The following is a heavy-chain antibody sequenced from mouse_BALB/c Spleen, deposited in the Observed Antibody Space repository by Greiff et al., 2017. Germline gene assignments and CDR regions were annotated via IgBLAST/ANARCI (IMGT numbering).Heavy chain of an antibody. D-gene: IGHD2-2*01. CDR1: GYSITSDYA. CDR3: ARGYDWYFDV. CDR2: ISYSGST. Sequence: EGKLQESGPGLVKPSQSLSLTCTVTGYSITSDYAWNWIRQFPGNKLEWMGYISYSGSTSYNPSLKSRISITRDTSKNQFFLQLNSVTTEDTATYYCARGYDWYFDVWGAGTTVTVSS. V-gene: IGHV3-2*02. J-gene: IGHJ1*01.